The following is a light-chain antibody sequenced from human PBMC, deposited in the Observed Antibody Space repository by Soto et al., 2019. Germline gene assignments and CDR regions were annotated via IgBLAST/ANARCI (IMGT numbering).Light chain of an antibody. CDR1: QSVLYSSNNKNY. CDR2: WAS. CDR3: QQYYSTPWT. Sequence: DIVMTQSPDSLAVSLGERATINCKSSQSVLYSSNNKNYLAWYQQKPGQPPILLIYWASTRESGVPDRFSGSGSGTDFTLTISSLQAEDVAVYSCQQYYSTPWTFGQGTKVEVK. J-gene: IGKJ1*01. V-gene: IGKV4-1*01.